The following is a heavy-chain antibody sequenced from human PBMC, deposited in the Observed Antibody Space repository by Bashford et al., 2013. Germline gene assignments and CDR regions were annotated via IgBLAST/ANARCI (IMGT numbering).Heavy chain of an antibody. V-gene: IGHV4-30-4*01. D-gene: IGHD2-2*01. CDR1: GGSISSAGDY. Sequence: SETLSLTCTVSGGSISSAGDYWSWLRQSPGRGLEWIGYLLSNGEIYYNPSLGTRVTISGDTSKNQFSLKLSSVTAADTAVYHCARAKGSGPPAVRHYYYYYMDVWGKGTTVTVSS. CDR3: ARAKGSGPPAVRHYYYYYMDV. CDR2: LLSNGEI. J-gene: IGHJ6*03.